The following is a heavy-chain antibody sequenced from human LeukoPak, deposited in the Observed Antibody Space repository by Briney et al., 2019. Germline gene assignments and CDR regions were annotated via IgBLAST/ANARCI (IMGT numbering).Heavy chain of an antibody. CDR3: ARAVAYGGNSYFQH. CDR1: GGSFSGYY. CDR2: IYTSGST. Sequence: TSETLSLTCAVYGGSFSGYYWSWIRQPAGKGLEWIGRIYTSGSTNYNPSLKSRVTISVDTSKNQFSPKLSSVTAADTAVYYCARAVAYGGNSYFQHWGQGTLVTVSS. V-gene: IGHV4-59*10. J-gene: IGHJ1*01. D-gene: IGHD4-23*01.